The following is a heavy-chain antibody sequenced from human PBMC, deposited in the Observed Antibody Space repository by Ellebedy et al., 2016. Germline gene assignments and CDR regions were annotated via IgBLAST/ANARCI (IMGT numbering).Heavy chain of an antibody. CDR3: ARPLTYADNEEGGMDV. J-gene: IGHJ6*02. D-gene: IGHD4-23*01. CDR1: DFTVSRNY. CDR2: IYSGGST. V-gene: IGHV3-53*04. Sequence: GESLKISXAASDFTVSRNYMSWVRQAPGKGLEWVSTIYSGGSTYYADSVKGRFTLSRHNSKNTLYLQMNSLRAEDTAVYYCARPLTYADNEEGGMDVWGQGTMVTVSS.